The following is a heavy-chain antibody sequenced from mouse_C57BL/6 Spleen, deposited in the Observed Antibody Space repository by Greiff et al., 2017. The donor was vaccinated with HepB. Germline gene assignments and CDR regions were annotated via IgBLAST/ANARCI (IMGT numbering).Heavy chain of an antibody. D-gene: IGHD1-1*01. CDR1: GYTFTDYY. V-gene: IGHV1-76*01. J-gene: IGHJ3*01. CDR2: IYPGSGNT. CDR3: ASPDYYGSSLAGFAY. Sequence: QVHVKQSGAELVRPGASVKLSCKASGYTFTDYYINWVKQRPGQGLEWIARIYPGSGNTYYNEKFKGKATLTAEKSSSTAYMQLSSLTSEDSAVYVWASPDYYGSSLAGFAYWGQGTLVTVSA.